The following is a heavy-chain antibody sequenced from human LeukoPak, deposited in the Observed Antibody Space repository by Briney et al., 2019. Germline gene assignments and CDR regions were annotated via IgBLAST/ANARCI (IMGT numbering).Heavy chain of an antibody. Sequence: PGRSLRLSCAASGFTFSSYGMHWVRQAPGKGLEWVAVIWHDGSNKYYADSVKGRFTISRDNSKNTLYLQMNSLRAEDTAVYYCARDLYYNRVVVVPAAMGRGYYYYGMDVWGQGTTVTVSS. CDR2: IWHDGSNK. CDR3: ARDLYYNRVVVVPAAMGRGYYYYGMDV. D-gene: IGHD2-2*01. CDR1: GFTFSSYG. J-gene: IGHJ6*02. V-gene: IGHV3-33*01.